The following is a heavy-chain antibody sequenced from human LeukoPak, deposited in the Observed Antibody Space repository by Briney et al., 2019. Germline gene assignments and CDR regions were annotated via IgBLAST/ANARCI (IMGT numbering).Heavy chain of an antibody. CDR1: GGSFSGYY. CDR2: INHSGST. CDR3: ASSRYGDYGSYYYYGMDV. D-gene: IGHD4-17*01. J-gene: IGHJ6*02. Sequence: SENLSLTCAVYGGSFSGYYWSWIRQPPGKGLEWIGEINHSGSTNYNPSLKSRVTISVDTSKNQFSLKLSSVTAADTAVYYCASSRYGDYGSYYYYGMDVWGQGTTVTVSS. V-gene: IGHV4-34*01.